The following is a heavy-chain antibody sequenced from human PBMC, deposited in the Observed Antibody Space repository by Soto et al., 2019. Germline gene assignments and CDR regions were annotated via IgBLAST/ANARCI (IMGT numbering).Heavy chain of an antibody. CDR1: GGSISSGGYY. Sequence: QVQLQESGPGLVKPSQTLSLTCTVSGGSISSGGYYWSWIRQHPGKGLEWIGYIYYSGSTYYNPSLKSRVTIAVDAFKNQYSPKLSSVTAADTDVYYCGRDTGDIVVVTAAMDFGYWGQGTLVTVSS. CDR2: IYYSGST. J-gene: IGHJ4*02. V-gene: IGHV4-31*03. D-gene: IGHD2-2*01. CDR3: GRDTGDIVVVTAAMDFGY.